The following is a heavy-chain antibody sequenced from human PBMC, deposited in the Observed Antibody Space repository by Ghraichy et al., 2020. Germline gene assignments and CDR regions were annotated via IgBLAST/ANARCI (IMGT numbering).Heavy chain of an antibody. D-gene: IGHD5-18*01. J-gene: IGHJ4*02. CDR3: ARDGYTYGFDS. CDR2: ISYSGST. CDR1: GGSIRSYF. V-gene: IGHV4-59*01. Sequence: SETLPLTCTVSGGSIRSYFWSWIRQPPGKGLEWIGYISYSGSTNYNPSLESRVTISADTSKNQFSLILTSVTAADTAVYYCARDGYTYGFDSLGQGTLVTVSS.